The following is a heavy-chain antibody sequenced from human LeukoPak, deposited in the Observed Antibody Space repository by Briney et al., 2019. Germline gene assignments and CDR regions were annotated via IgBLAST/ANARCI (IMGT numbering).Heavy chain of an antibody. Sequence: TGGPLRLSCAASGFTFNNYAMSWVRQGPGKGLEWVSGISADGGGTYHADSVKGRFTISRDNSKNTLYLQMNGLRVGDTAIYYCAKATKAIVVDNFFDYWGQGTLVTVSS. CDR3: AKATKAIVVDNFFDY. D-gene: IGHD3-16*02. CDR2: ISADGGGT. V-gene: IGHV3-23*01. CDR1: GFTFNNYA. J-gene: IGHJ4*02.